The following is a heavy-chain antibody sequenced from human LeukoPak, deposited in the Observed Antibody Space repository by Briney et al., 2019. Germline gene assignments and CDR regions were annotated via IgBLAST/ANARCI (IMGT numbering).Heavy chain of an antibody. V-gene: IGHV3-21*01. Sequence: GGSLRLSCAASGFTFSDYSMNWVRQAPGKGLEAVASVNTVSSYIYYADSMRGRFTISRDNAKNSLFLQMNSLRAEDTAVYYCARLRRNSDRSDFFYYYDHWGQGTLVTVSS. CDR1: GFTFSDYS. D-gene: IGHD3-22*01. J-gene: IGHJ4*02. CDR2: VNTVSSYI. CDR3: ARLRRNSDRSDFFYYYDH.